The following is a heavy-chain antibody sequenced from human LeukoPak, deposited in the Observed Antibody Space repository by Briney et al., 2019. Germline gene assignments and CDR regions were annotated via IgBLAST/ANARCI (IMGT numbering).Heavy chain of an antibody. CDR3: ASTQRGDYFDY. Sequence: GGSLRLSCAVSGFSLSSYGMHWVRQAPGKGLEWVSVIYSGGTTYYADSVKGRFTISRDNSKNTLYLQMNSLRAEDTAVYYCASTQRGDYFDYWGQGTLVTVSS. CDR1: GFSLSSYG. D-gene: IGHD2-15*01. J-gene: IGHJ4*02. CDR2: IYSGGTT. V-gene: IGHV3-66*01.